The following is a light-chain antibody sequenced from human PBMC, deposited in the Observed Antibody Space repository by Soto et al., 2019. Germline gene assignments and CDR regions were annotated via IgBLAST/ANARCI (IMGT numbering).Light chain of an antibody. CDR3: QQYNSYSWT. CDR1: QGISSY. V-gene: IGKV1-8*01. CDR2: DAS. Sequence: AIRMTQSPSSLSASTGYRVTITCRSSQGISSYLAWYQQKPGKAPKLLIYDASSLESEVPSRFSGSGSGTEFTLIISNLQPDDFATYYCQQYNSYSWTFGQGTKVDIK. J-gene: IGKJ1*01.